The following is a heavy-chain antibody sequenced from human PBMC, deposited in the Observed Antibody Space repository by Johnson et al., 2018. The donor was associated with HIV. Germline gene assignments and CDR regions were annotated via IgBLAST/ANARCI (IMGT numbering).Heavy chain of an antibody. J-gene: IGHJ3*02. D-gene: IGHD6-6*01. CDR1: GFTFSDYY. CDR3: ARDRRVRIVARADSFDI. V-gene: IGHV3-11*01. CDR2: ISSSGNTI. Sequence: QVQLVESGGGVVQPGRSLRLPCAASGFTFSDYYMSWIRQAPGKGLEWVSYISSSGNTIYYADSVKGRFTISRDNAKNSLYLQMNSLRAEDTALYYCARDRRVRIVARADSFDIWGQGTMVTVSS.